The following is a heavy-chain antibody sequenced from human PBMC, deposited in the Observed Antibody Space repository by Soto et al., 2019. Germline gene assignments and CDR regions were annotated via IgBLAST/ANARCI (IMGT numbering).Heavy chain of an antibody. Sequence: SGPTLVNPTQTLTLTCTFSGFSLSTSGMCVSWIRQPPGKALEWLALIDWDDDKYYSTSLKTRLTISKDTSKNQVVLTMTNMDPVDTATYYCARSRSLYSSSWYPDWGQGTLVTVSS. CDR3: ARSRSLYSSSWYPD. J-gene: IGHJ4*02. CDR2: IDWDDDK. D-gene: IGHD6-13*01. V-gene: IGHV2-70*01. CDR1: GFSLSTSGMC.